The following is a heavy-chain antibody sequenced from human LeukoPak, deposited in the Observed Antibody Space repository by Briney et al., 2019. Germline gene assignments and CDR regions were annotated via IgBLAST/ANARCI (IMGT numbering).Heavy chain of an antibody. CDR3: ARLGATPYYFDY. CDR1: GGSISSSSYY. D-gene: IGHD1-26*01. J-gene: IGHJ4*02. V-gene: IGHV4-39*07. CDR2: IYYSGST. Sequence: KPSETLSLTCTVSGGSISSSSYYWGWIRQPPGKGLEWIGSIYYSGSTYYNPSLKSRVTISVDTSKNQFSLKLSSVTAADTAVYYCARLGATPYYFDYWGQGTLVTVSS.